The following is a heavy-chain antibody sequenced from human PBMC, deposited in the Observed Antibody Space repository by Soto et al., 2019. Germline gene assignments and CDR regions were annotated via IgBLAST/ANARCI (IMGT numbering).Heavy chain of an antibody. CDR3: ARDVLMVRGVSTIDY. CDR1: GYTFTSYY. CDR2: INPSGGST. Sequence: SVKVSCKASGYTFTSYYMHWVRQAPGQGLEWMGIINPSGGSTSYAQKFQGRVTMTRDTSTSTVYMELSSLRSEDTAVYYCARDVLMVRGVSTIDYGGQGTLVTVSS. D-gene: IGHD3-10*01. V-gene: IGHV1-46*03. J-gene: IGHJ4*02.